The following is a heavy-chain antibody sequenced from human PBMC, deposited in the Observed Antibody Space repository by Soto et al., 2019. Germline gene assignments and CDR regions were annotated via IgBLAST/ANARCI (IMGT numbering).Heavy chain of an antibody. D-gene: IGHD2-21*02. CDR2: VYGAGTFP. CDR3: TRELTIRPPTQSDTFDL. CDR1: GFTFSDYW. J-gene: IGHJ3*01. Sequence: VQLVESGGGLIQPGGSLRLSCAASGFTFSDYWMHWVRQGPGKGLVWVARVYGAGTFPGYADSVKGRCTVYQDHDSNPRNLPLTNRRGEVPAMHYCTRELTIRPPTQSDTFDLWREGTMVTVSS. V-gene: IGHV3-74*01.